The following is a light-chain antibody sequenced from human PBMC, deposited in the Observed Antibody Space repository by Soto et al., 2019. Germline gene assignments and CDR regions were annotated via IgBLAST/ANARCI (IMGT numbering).Light chain of an antibody. CDR3: QQADTFPLT. V-gene: IGKV1-12*01. Sequence: DIQMTQSPSFVSASVGDTVTITCRASQDISKWLAWYQQKPGKAPTFLIFAASNLHSGVSSRFSGSGSGTDFTLTITSLQPEDFATYYCQQADTFPLTFGGGTKVEIK. CDR2: AAS. CDR1: QDISKW. J-gene: IGKJ4*01.